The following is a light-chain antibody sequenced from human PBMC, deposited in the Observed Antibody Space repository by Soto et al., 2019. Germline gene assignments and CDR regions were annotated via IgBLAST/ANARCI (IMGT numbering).Light chain of an antibody. CDR2: GAS. Sequence: EVVLTQSPVTLSLSPGERATLSCRASQSVSSPYLAWYQQKPGQPPRLLIYGASSRATDIPDRFIGSGSGTEFTLTIARLPPEDFPMYYCQQYGSSPFTFGPGTKVDI. CDR1: QSVSSPY. CDR3: QQYGSSPFT. J-gene: IGKJ3*01. V-gene: IGKV3-20*01.